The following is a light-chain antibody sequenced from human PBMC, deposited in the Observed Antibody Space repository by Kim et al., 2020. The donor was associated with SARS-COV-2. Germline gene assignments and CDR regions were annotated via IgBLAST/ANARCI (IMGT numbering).Light chain of an antibody. CDR3: QQYYNTPLT. J-gene: IGKJ4*01. V-gene: IGKV4-1*01. CDR2: WAS. CDR1: QSVLYSSNNKNY. Sequence: ATINCKSSQSVLYSSNNKNYLAWYQQKPGQPPKLLIYWASTRESGVPYRFSGSGSGTDFTLTISSLQAEDVAVYYCQQYYNTPLTFGGGTKVDIK.